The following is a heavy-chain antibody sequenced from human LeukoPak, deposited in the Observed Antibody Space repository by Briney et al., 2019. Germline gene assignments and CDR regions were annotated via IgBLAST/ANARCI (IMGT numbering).Heavy chain of an antibody. Sequence: SETLSLTCTVSGGSISSYYWSWIRQPAGKGLEWIGRIYTSGSTNYNPSLKSRVTMSVDTSKNQFSLKLSSVTAADTAVYYCARGTYYYDSSGYDDAFVIWGQGTMVTVSS. J-gene: IGHJ3*02. CDR1: GGSISSYY. CDR2: IYTSGST. D-gene: IGHD3-22*01. V-gene: IGHV4-4*07. CDR3: ARGTYYYDSSGYDDAFVI.